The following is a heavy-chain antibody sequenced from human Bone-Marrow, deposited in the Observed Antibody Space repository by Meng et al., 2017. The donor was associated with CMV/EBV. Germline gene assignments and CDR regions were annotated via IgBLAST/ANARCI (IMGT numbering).Heavy chain of an antibody. D-gene: IGHD3-16*01. Sequence: GESLKISCAASGFTFSSYSMNWVRQAPGKGLEWGSYISSSGSTIYYADSVKGRFNISRDNAKNTLYLQMNSLRAEDTAVYYCARDYPSRGFDYWGQGTLVTVSS. CDR3: ARDYPSRGFDY. J-gene: IGHJ4*02. CDR2: ISSSGSTI. V-gene: IGHV3-48*04. CDR1: GFTFSSYS.